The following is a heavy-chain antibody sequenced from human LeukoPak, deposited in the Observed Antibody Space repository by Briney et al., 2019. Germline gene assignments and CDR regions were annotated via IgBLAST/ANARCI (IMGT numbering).Heavy chain of an antibody. D-gene: IGHD3-22*01. Sequence: ETLSLTCAVYGGSFSGYYWSWIRQPPGKGLEWIGEINHSGSTNYNPSLKSRVTISVDTSRNQFSLKLSSVTAADTAVYYCARGRGFFNSGFYFDYWGQGTLVTVSS. J-gene: IGHJ4*02. CDR1: GGSFSGYY. CDR2: INHSGST. CDR3: ARGRGFFNSGFYFDY. V-gene: IGHV4-34*01.